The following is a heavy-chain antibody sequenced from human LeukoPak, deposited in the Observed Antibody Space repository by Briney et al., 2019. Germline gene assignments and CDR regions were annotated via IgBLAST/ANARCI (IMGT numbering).Heavy chain of an antibody. J-gene: IGHJ4*02. V-gene: IGHV3-21*01. Sequence: GGSLRLSCAASGFTFSSYSMNRVRQAPGKGLEWVSSISSSSSYIYYADSVKGRFTISRDNAKNSLYLQMNSLRAEDTAVYYCARVLTDLYSGYDWDFDYWGQGTLVTVSS. CDR2: ISSSSSYI. D-gene: IGHD5-12*01. CDR1: GFTFSSYS. CDR3: ARVLTDLYSGYDWDFDY.